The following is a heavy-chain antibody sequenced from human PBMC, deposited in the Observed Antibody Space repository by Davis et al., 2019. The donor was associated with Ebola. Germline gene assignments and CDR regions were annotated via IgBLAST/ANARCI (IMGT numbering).Heavy chain of an antibody. J-gene: IGHJ3*02. CDR2: IYTGDSDT. D-gene: IGHD1-14*01. CDR1: GNSFNSHW. V-gene: IGHV5-51*01. Sequence: GESLKISCKDSGNSFNSHWIGWVRQMPGKGLEWMGIIYTGDSDTRYSPSFRGQVTISADKSTKTAFLQWSSLKASDTAVYYCATLRRTITGMDDGFDIWGQGTMVTVSS. CDR3: ATLRRTITGMDDGFDI.